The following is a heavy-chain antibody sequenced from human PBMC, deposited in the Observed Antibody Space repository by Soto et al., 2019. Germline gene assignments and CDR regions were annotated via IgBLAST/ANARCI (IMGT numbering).Heavy chain of an antibody. D-gene: IGHD5-12*01. J-gene: IGHJ4*02. Sequence: QVQLVESGGGVVQPGRSLRLSCAASGFTFSSYGMHWVRQAPGKGLEWVAVISYDGSNKYYADSVKGRFTISRDNSKNTLYLQMNSLRAEDTAVYYCAKDWDPPYSGYARARGVFDYWGQGTLVTVSS. CDR1: GFTFSSYG. CDR3: AKDWDPPYSGYARARGVFDY. V-gene: IGHV3-30*18. CDR2: ISYDGSNK.